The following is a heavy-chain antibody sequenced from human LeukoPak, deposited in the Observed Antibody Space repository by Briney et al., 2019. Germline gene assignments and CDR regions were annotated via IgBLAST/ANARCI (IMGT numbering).Heavy chain of an antibody. CDR1: GFTFSSYS. J-gene: IGHJ4*02. CDR3: ARTSYGDYDPYYFDY. Sequence: PGGSLRLSCAASGFTFSSYSMNWVRQSPGKGLECVSYISCSSSTIYYADSVKGRFTISRDNAKNSLYLQMNSLRAEDTAVYYCARTSYGDYDPYYFDYWGQGTLVTVSS. D-gene: IGHD4-17*01. CDR2: ISCSSSTI. V-gene: IGHV3-48*01.